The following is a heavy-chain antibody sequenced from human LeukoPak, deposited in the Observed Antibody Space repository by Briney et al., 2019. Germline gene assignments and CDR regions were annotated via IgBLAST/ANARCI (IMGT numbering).Heavy chain of an antibody. CDR3: ASSLPGGLFDY. V-gene: IGHV3-66*01. Sequence: GGSLRLSCAASGFTVSSNYMSWVRQAPGKGLEWVSVIYSGVSTYYSDSVKGRFTISRDNSKNTLYLQMNSLRAEDTAVYYCASSLPGGLFDYWGQGTLVTVSS. CDR1: GFTVSSNY. CDR2: IYSGVST. D-gene: IGHD3-10*01. J-gene: IGHJ4*02.